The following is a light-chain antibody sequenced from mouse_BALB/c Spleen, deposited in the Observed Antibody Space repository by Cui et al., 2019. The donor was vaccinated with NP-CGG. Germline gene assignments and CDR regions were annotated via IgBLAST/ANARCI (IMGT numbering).Light chain of an antibody. CDR1: TGAVTTSNY. Sequence: QAVVTQESALTTSPGETVTLTCRSSTGAVTTSNYANWVQEKPDHLFTGLIGGTNNRAPGVPARFSCSLIGVKAALTITGAQTEDGAIYFCALWYSNHWVFGGGTKLTVL. CDR2: GTN. CDR3: ALWYSNHWV. J-gene: IGLJ1*01. V-gene: IGLV1*01.